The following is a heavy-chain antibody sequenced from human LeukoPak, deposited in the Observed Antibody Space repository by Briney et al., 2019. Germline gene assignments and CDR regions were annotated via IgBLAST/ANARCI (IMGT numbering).Heavy chain of an antibody. CDR1: GYTFTSYG. D-gene: IGHD3-9*01. CDR3: ARDYDILTGYYGVVDY. V-gene: IGHV1-18*01. CDR2: ISAYNGNT. Sequence: GASVKVSCKASGYTFTSYGISWVRQAPGQGLEWMGWISAYNGNTNYAQKLQGRVTMTTDTSTSTAYMELRSLRSDDTAVYYCARDYDILTGYYGVVDYWGQGTLVTVSS. J-gene: IGHJ4*02.